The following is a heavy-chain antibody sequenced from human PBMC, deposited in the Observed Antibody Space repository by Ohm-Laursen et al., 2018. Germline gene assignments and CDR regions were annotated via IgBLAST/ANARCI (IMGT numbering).Heavy chain of an antibody. CDR2: MHTSRGT. D-gene: IGHD2-15*01. V-gene: IGHV4-4*07. J-gene: IGHJ5*02. CDR1: GGSISSYY. Sequence: GTLSLTCSVSGGSISSYYWSWIRQPAGKGLEWIGRMHTSRGTNYNPSLKSRVTMSVDMSKNQFSLKLISVTAADTAVYFCARDPGGILRFDPWGQGTLVTVSS. CDR3: ARDPGGILRFDP.